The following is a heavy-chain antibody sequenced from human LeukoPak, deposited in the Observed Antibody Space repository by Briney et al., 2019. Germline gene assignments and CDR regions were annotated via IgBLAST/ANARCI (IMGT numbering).Heavy chain of an antibody. V-gene: IGHV4-39*07. D-gene: IGHD5-18*01. CDR2: IYAGGST. Sequence: SETLSLTCTVSGGSISSSSYYWGWIRQPPGKGLEWIGRIYAGGSTNYNPSLKSRVTVSADTSKNQISLNLTSVTAADTAVYYCARDWVTPPYNWFNPWGQGTLVTVSS. CDR3: ARDWVTPPYNWFNP. CDR1: GGSISSSSYY. J-gene: IGHJ5*02.